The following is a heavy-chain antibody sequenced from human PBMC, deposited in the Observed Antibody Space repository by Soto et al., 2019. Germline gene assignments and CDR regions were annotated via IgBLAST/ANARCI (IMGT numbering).Heavy chain of an antibody. D-gene: IGHD7-27*01. Sequence: GGSLRLSCAASGFDFSNYHMTWVRQAPGKGLEWVASIKPDGSDMYYVDSVNGRFTISRDNAKNSLSLQMSSLRVEDTAFYYCATDLNWESMWGQGTLVTVS. J-gene: IGHJ4*02. CDR1: GFDFSNYH. V-gene: IGHV3-7*03. CDR2: IKPDGSDM. CDR3: ATDLNWESM.